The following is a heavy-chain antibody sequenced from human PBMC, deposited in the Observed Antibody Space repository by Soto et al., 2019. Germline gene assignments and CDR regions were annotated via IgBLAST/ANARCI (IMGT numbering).Heavy chain of an antibody. D-gene: IGHD2-8*02. V-gene: IGHV4-39*07. J-gene: IGHJ4*02. CDR3: ARDKITGLFDY. CDR1: GGSISSSSYY. Sequence: SETLSLTCTVSGGSISSSSYYWNWIRQPPGKGLEWIGEINHSGITNYNPSLKSRVTISVDTSKNQSSLKLTSVTAADTAVYYCARDKITGLFDYWGQGTLVTVSS. CDR2: INHSGIT.